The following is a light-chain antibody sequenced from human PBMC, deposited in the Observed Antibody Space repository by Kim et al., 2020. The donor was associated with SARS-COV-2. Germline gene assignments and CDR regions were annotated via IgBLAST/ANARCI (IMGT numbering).Light chain of an antibody. CDR1: RNNVGLQG. Sequence: QTATLTCTGNRNNVGLQGTSWLQPHQRHPPKLLSYRNTNRPSGISERFSASRSGDTASLTISGLQPEDEADYYCSAWDRSLNAVVFGGGTQLTVL. CDR3: SAWDRSLNAVV. V-gene: IGLV10-54*04. CDR2: RNT. J-gene: IGLJ2*01.